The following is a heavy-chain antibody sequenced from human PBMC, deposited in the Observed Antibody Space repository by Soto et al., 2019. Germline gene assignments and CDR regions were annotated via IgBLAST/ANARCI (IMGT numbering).Heavy chain of an antibody. CDR1: GGSFSGHS. V-gene: IGHV4-34*01. CDR3: STRAYDTNGYYRFDP. J-gene: IGHJ5*01. Sequence: PSETLSLTCAVYGGSFSGHSWTWIRQSPGKVLEWIGDINHSGRVNYSPSLKSRVTISLDTSKNQLSLTLSDVTAADTAMYYCSTRAYDTNGYYRFDPWGQGTLVT. D-gene: IGHD3-22*01. CDR2: INHSGRV.